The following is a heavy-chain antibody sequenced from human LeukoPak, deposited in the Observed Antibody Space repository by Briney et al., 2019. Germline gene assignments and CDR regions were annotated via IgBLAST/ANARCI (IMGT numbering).Heavy chain of an antibody. CDR2: IIPIFGTA. V-gene: IGHV1-69*06. D-gene: IGHD1-26*01. J-gene: IGHJ4*02. Sequence: GASVKVSCKASGGTFSSYAISWVRQAPGQGLEWMGGIIPIFGTANYAQKLQGRVTITADKSTSTAYMELSSLRSEDTAVYYCARGEYSGSYYYFAYWGQGTLVTVSS. CDR1: GGTFSSYA. CDR3: ARGEYSGSYYYFAY.